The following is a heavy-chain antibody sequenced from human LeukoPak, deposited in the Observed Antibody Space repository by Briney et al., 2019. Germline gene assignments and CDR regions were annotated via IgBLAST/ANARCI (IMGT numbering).Heavy chain of an antibody. CDR1: AGSISSDSYY. CDR2: IYYSGNI. V-gene: IGHV4-39*07. CDR3: AKGDPTFLFWYFDL. D-gene: IGHD3-16*01. J-gene: IGHJ2*01. Sequence: PSETLSLTCTVSAGSISSDSYYWGWIRQPPGKGLEWIGTIYYSGNIYYKPSLKSRLTISVDRSKNQFSLKLSSVTAADTAIYYCAKGDPTFLFWYFDLWGRGTLVTVSS.